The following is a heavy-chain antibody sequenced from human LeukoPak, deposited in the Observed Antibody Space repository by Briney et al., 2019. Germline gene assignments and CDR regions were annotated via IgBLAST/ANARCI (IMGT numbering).Heavy chain of an antibody. CDR1: GGSISSSSYY. D-gene: IGHD3-22*01. Sequence: SETLSLTCTVSGGSISSSSYYWGWIRQPPGKGLEWIGYIYYSGSTNYNPSLKSRVTISVDTSKKQFSLKLSSVTAADTAVYYCARDERRGYYDSSGYFSRWGQGTVVTVSS. CDR3: ARDERRGYYDSSGYFSR. V-gene: IGHV4-61*01. CDR2: IYYSGST. J-gene: IGHJ4*02.